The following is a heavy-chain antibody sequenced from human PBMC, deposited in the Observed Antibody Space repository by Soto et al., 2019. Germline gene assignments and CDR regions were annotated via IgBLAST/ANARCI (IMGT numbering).Heavy chain of an antibody. CDR2: MYHSGTT. CDR3: ARASASSMLRGVIIN. V-gene: IGHV4-4*02. CDR1: GGSIASDNW. D-gene: IGHD3-10*01. J-gene: IGHJ4*02. Sequence: QVQLQESGPGLVRPSGTLSLTCTFSGGSIASDNWWTWVRQPPGRGLEWIGEMYHSGTTNYHPSLKSRVTILIDESKNQFSLKLTSVTAADPARYYCARASASSMLRGVIINWGQGTLVTVSS.